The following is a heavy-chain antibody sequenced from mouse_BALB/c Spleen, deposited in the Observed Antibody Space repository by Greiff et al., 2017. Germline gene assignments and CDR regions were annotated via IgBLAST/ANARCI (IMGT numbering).Heavy chain of an antibody. CDR1: GYTFTDYA. Sequence: VKLMESGAELVRPGVSVKISCKGSGYTFTDYAMHWVKQSHAKSLEWIGVISTYYGDASYNQKFKGKATMTVDKSSSTAYMELARLTSEDSAIYYCARSYYGNWDYWGQGTTLTVSS. CDR3: ARSYYGNWDY. J-gene: IGHJ2*01. V-gene: IGHV1S137*01. D-gene: IGHD2-10*01. CDR2: ISTYYGDA.